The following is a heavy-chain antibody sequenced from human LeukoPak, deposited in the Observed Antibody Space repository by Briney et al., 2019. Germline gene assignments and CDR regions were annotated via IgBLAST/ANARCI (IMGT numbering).Heavy chain of an antibody. CDR3: AIELGYCSGDSCYPTDY. J-gene: IGHJ4*02. Sequence: GGSLRLSCAAPGFTFSDYYMSWIRQAPGKGLEWVSYISSSGSTIYYADSVKGRFTISRDNAKNSLYLQMNSLRAEDTAVYYCAIELGYCSGDSCYPTDYWGQGTLVTVSS. CDR2: ISSSGSTI. CDR1: GFTFSDYY. V-gene: IGHV3-11*04. D-gene: IGHD2-15*01.